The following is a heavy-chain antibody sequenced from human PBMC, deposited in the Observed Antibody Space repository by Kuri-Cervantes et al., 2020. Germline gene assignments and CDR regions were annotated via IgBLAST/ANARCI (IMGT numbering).Heavy chain of an antibody. D-gene: IGHD6-19*01. CDR1: GYTFTGYY. Sequence: SVKVSCKASGYTFTGYYMHWVRQAPGQGLEWMGGIIPIFGTANYAQKFQGRVTITADKSTSTAYMELSSLRSEDTAVYYCASVSGYSSGWYFDYWGQGTLVTVSS. CDR2: IIPIFGTA. V-gene: IGHV1-69*06. J-gene: IGHJ4*02. CDR3: ASVSGYSSGWYFDY.